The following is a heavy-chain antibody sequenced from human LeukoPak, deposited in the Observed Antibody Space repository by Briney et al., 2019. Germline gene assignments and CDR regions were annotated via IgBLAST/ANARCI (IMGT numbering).Heavy chain of an antibody. Sequence: ASVKVSCKASGYTFTGYYMHWGRQAPGQGLEWMGWINPNSGGTNYAQKFQGRVTMTRDTSISTAYMELSRLRSDDTAVYYCARALRFLEWLSRWDYYYYMDVWGKGTTVTVSS. D-gene: IGHD3-3*01. V-gene: IGHV1-2*02. CDR1: GYTFTGYY. J-gene: IGHJ6*03. CDR2: INPNSGGT. CDR3: ARALRFLEWLSRWDYYYYMDV.